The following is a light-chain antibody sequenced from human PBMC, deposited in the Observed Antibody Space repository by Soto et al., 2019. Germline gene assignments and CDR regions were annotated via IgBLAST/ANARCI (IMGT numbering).Light chain of an antibody. CDR1: GSNIGAGYD. CDR3: HSFDNSLSGYV. J-gene: IGLJ1*01. V-gene: IGLV1-40*01. CDR2: GNT. Sequence: QSVLTQPPSVSGAPGQRVTISCTGSGSNIGAGYDVNWYQQFPGTAPKLLIYGNTNRPSGVPDRFSGSKSGTSASLAITGLQAEDEADYYCHSFDNSLSGYVFGTGTQLTVL.